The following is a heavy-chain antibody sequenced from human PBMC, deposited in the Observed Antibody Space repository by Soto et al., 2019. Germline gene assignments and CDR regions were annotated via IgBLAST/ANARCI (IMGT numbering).Heavy chain of an antibody. J-gene: IGHJ4*02. D-gene: IGHD1-1*01. CDR3: AKDKPGTTSFDY. CDR1: GFTINNYA. CDR2: ISDRGDTT. Sequence: DVQLLESGGGLVQPGGSLRLSCAVSGFTINNYAMSWVRQAPGKGLEWVSAISDRGDTTHYADSVKGRFTISRDTSKNTLYLQMNTLRAEDTALYYCAKDKPGTTSFDYWGQGTLVTVSS. V-gene: IGHV3-23*01.